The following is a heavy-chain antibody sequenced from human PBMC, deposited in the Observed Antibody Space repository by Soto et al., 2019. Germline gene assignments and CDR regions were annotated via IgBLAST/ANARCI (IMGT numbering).Heavy chain of an antibody. Sequence: GASVKVSCKASGYTFTGYYMHWVRQAPGQGLERMGWINPNSGGTNYAQKFQGWVNMTRDTSISTAYIELSRLRSDDTAVYYCARAGDLGDIVVVPAALDAFDIWGQGTMVTVSS. CDR2: INPNSGGT. J-gene: IGHJ3*02. V-gene: IGHV1-2*04. D-gene: IGHD2-2*01. CDR1: GYTFTGYY. CDR3: ARAGDLGDIVVVPAALDAFDI.